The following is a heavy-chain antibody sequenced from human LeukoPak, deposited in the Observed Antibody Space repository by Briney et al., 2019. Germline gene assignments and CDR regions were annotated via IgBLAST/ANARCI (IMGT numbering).Heavy chain of an antibody. CDR3: AKGGYTTWFDP. D-gene: IGHD2-15*01. V-gene: IGHV3-23*01. CDR2: IRSNGGDT. Sequence: PGGSLGLSCAASGFTFREYSMSWVRQAPGKGLEWVSNIRSNGGDTYYTDSVKGRFTISRDNSKNTLYLEMNSLRAGDTAVYYCAKGGYTTWFDPWGQGTLVTVSS. CDR1: GFTFREYS. J-gene: IGHJ5*02.